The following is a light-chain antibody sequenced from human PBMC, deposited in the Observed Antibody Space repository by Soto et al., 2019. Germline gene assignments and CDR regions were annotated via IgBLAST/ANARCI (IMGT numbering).Light chain of an antibody. CDR3: QHYAGGSRIT. Sequence: EKVMTQSPATLSVSPGERATLSCRASQRVSSDLAWYQQKPGQAPRLLIYDASNRATGIPARFSGSGSGTDFTLTISSLEPEDFALYYCQHYAGGSRITFGQGTRLEIK. V-gene: IGKV3D-15*01. CDR1: QRVSSD. J-gene: IGKJ5*01. CDR2: DAS.